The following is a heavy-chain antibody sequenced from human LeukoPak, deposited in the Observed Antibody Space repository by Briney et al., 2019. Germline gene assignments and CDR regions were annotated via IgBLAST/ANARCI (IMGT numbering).Heavy chain of an antibody. D-gene: IGHD3-10*01. CDR3: ARLQAGHFDY. V-gene: IGHV4-39*01. J-gene: IGHJ4*02. CDR1: GGSISSSSYY. Sequence: SETLSLTCTVSGGSISSSSYYWGWIRQPPGKGLEWIGSIYYSGSTYYNPSLKSRVTISVDTSKNQFSLKLSSVTAADTAVYYCARLQAGHFDYGGQGTLVTVSS. CDR2: IYYSGST.